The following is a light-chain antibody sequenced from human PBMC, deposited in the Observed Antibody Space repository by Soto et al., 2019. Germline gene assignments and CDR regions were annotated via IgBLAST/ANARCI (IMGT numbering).Light chain of an antibody. CDR3: LQYSSHSWT. V-gene: IGKV1-5*01. Sequence: DIQMTQSPSSLSPSVGDRVTITCRASRSISDWLAWYQQKPGKAPELLIFDASNLKRGVSSRFSGSGSGTEFSLTISRLQPDDGATYYCLQYSSHSWTFGQGTKVEIK. CDR1: RSISDW. J-gene: IGKJ1*01. CDR2: DAS.